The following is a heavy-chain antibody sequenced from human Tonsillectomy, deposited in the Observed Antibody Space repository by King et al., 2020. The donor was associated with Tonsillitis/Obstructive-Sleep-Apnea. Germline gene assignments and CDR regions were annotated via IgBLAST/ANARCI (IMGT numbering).Heavy chain of an antibody. Sequence: DVQLVESGGGLVQPGGSLRLSCAASGFTFSSYEMNWVRQAPGKGLEWVSYITRSGSAKYYADSVKGRFTISRDNAKNSLYLQMNSLRAEDTAVYYCAGDLGCDYWGQGTLVTVSS. CDR1: GFTFSSYE. CDR3: AGDLGCDY. J-gene: IGHJ4*02. V-gene: IGHV3-48*03. CDR2: ITRSGSAK. D-gene: IGHD3-16*01.